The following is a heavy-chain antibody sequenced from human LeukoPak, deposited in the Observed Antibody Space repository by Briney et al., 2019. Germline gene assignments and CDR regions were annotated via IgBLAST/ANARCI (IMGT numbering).Heavy chain of an antibody. CDR1: GFTFSSYG. J-gene: IGHJ5*02. Sequence: GGSLRLSCAASGFTFSSYGMHWVRQAPGKGLEWVAFIQYGGSNKYYADSVKGRFTISRDNSKNTLYLQMNSLRPEVTAVYYCAKDLQTWASNWFDPWGQGTLVTVSS. D-gene: IGHD7-27*01. CDR3: AKDLQTWASNWFDP. CDR2: IQYGGSNK. V-gene: IGHV3-30*02.